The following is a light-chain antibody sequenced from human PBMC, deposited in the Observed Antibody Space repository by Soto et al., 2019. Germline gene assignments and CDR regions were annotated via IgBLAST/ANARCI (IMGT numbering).Light chain of an antibody. CDR2: DAS. V-gene: IGKV3-11*01. Sequence: EIMLTQSPATLSLSPGERATLSCRASQSVSSYLAWYQQKPGQAPRLLIYDASNRATGIPARFSGSGSGTEFTLTISSLQSEDFAVYYCQQYNNWPPSITFGQGTRLEIK. CDR3: QQYNNWPPSIT. CDR1: QSVSSY. J-gene: IGKJ5*01.